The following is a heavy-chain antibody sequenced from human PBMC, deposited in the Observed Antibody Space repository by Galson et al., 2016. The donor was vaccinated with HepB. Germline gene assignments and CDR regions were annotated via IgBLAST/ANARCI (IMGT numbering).Heavy chain of an antibody. D-gene: IGHD3-10*01. V-gene: IGHV4-59*01. CDR2: IYYSGST. Sequence: ATLSLTCTVSGGSISSYFWSWIRQPPGKGLEWIGYIYYSGSTNYNPSLKSRVTISVDTSKNQFSLKLSSVTAADTAVYYCARGFRGRTYYFDYWGQGTLVTVSS. CDR1: GGSISSYF. J-gene: IGHJ4*02. CDR3: ARGFRGRTYYFDY.